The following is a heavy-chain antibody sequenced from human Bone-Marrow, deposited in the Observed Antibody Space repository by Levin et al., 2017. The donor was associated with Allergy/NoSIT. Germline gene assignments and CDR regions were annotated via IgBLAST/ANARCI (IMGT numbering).Heavy chain of an antibody. V-gene: IGHV3-30*18. CDR2: ISYDGSSI. Sequence: PGGSLRLSCAASGFNFRTYTMHWVRQAPGKGLEWVAVISYDGSSIHYADSVKGRFTISRDNSKNTLYLQMNSLRAEDTAVYYCAKGQYNRDWLKYFDDWGQGTLVTVSS. J-gene: IGHJ4*02. D-gene: IGHD1-7*01. CDR1: GFNFRTYT. CDR3: AKGQYNRDWLKYFDD.